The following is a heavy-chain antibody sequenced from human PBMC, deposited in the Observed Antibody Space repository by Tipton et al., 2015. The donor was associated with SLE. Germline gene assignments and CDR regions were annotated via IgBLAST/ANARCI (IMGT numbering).Heavy chain of an antibody. J-gene: IGHJ3*02. CDR3: ARGDDYINYRDAFDI. D-gene: IGHD4-11*01. CDR2: LNSDGSKT. V-gene: IGHV3-74*01. CDR1: GFTFSSHW. Sequence: SLRLSCAASGFTFSSHWMHWVCQAPGKGLVWVSRLNSDGSKTDYADSVKGRFTISRDNAKNTLYLQMNSLRAEDTAVYYCARGDDYINYRDAFDIWGQGTMVTVSS.